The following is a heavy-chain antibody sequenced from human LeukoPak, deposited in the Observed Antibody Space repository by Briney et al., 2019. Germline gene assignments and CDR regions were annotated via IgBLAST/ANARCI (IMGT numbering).Heavy chain of an antibody. CDR3: AKMKGWRLYDYCMDV. D-gene: IGHD2-15*01. V-gene: IGHV3-23*01. CDR2: STGSGST. Sequence: GGSLRLSCVASGFAFSSFAMSWVRQAPGKGLEWVSGSTGSGSTYHADSVKGRFTISRDNSKNTLSLQMNSLRAEDTAVYYCAKMKGWRLYDYCMDVWGKGTTVTVSS. J-gene: IGHJ6*03. CDR1: GFAFSSFA.